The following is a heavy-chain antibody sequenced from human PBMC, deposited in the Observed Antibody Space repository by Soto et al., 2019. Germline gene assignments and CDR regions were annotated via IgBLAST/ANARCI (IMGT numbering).Heavy chain of an antibody. J-gene: IGHJ4*02. CDR1: GGSISSGGYY. CDR2: IYYSGST. CDR3: ARFPHRGTKNVSDY. V-gene: IGHV4-31*03. D-gene: IGHD2-2*01. Sequence: QVQLQXSGPGLVKPSQTLSLTCTVSGGSISSGGYYWSWIRQHPGKGLEWIGYIYYSGSTYYNPSLKSRVTISVDTSKNQFSLKLSSVTAADTAVYYCARFPHRGTKNVSDYWGQGTLVTVSS.